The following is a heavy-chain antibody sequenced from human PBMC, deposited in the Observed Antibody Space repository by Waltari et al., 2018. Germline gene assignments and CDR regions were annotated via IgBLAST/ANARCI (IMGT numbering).Heavy chain of an antibody. J-gene: IGHJ4*02. V-gene: IGHV4-61*02. Sequence: QVQLQESGPGLVKPSQTLSLTCTVSGGSISSGSYYWSWIRQPAGKGLDWIGRIYTSGSTNYNPPLKSRVTKSVDTSKNQFALKLSPVTGAETAVYYCARSYYYDSSGYANWGQGTLVTVSS. CDR2: IYTSGST. CDR3: ARSYYYDSSGYAN. D-gene: IGHD3-22*01. CDR1: GGSISSGSYY.